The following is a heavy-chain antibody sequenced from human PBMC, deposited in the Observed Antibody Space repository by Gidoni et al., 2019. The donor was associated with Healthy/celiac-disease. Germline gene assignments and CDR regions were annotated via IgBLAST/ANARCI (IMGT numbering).Heavy chain of an antibody. CDR1: GGRCSSYA. J-gene: IGHJ6*02. V-gene: IGHV1-69*06. D-gene: IGHD6-13*01. CDR3: AAGTAAAALPRRGGMDV. CDR2: IIPIFGTA. Sequence: QVQRVQCGAEVKKPGSSVKVACKASGGRCSSYALSWVRQAPGRGLGWMGGIIPIFGTANDAQKFPGRVTITADKSPRTAYMELGSLGSEDTAVYYCAAGTAAAALPRRGGMDVWGQGTTVTVSS.